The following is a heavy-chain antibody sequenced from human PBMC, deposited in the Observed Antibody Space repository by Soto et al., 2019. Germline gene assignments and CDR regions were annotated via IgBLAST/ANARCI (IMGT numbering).Heavy chain of an antibody. D-gene: IGHD2-8*01. CDR1: GYTFTSYA. Sequence: ASVKVSCKASGYTFTSYAMHWVRQAPGQRLEWMGWINAGNGNTKYSQKFRGRVTITRDTSASTAYMELSSLRSEDTAVYYCAREGIECTNGVCYTGGSFDYWGQGPLVTVSS. CDR2: INAGNGNT. V-gene: IGHV1-3*01. CDR3: AREGIECTNGVCYTGGSFDY. J-gene: IGHJ4*02.